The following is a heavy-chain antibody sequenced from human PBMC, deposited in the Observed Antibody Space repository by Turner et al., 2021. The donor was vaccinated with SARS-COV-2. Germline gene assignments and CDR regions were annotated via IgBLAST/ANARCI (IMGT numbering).Heavy chain of an antibody. CDR2: IDSSSSTI. V-gene: IGHV3-48*01. J-gene: IGHJ4*02. Sequence: EVHLVVSGGGLVQPGGSLRLSCVASGFPFSTYSMNWVRQAPGKGLEWVSYIDSSSSTIYYADSVKGRFTIYRDNAKNSLYLQMNSLRADYTAVYYCASHFDYWGQGTLVTVSS. CDR3: ASHFDY. CDR1: GFPFSTYS.